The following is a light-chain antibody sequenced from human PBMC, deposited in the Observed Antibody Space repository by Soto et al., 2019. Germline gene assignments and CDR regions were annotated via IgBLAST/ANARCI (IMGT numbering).Light chain of an antibody. V-gene: IGKV3-20*01. CDR3: QQHGISHIT. CDR1: QNINNNY. CDR2: DAS. J-gene: IGKJ5*01. Sequence: VLTQSPGTMSLSPGGSATLSCRASQNINNNYLAWYQHKPGQAPRLLIYDASLRAAGVPDRFSGSGSGTDFTLTITRLEPDDSAVYYCQQHGISHITFGQGTRLEIK.